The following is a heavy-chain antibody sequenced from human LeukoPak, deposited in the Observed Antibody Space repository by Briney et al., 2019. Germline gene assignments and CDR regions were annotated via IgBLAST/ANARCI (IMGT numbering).Heavy chain of an antibody. CDR1: GYTFTSYY. CDR3: AREATSSGYYRY. D-gene: IGHD3-22*01. J-gene: IGHJ4*02. V-gene: IGHV1-46*01. CDR2: INPSGGST. Sequence: ASAKVSCKASGYTFTSYYMHWVRQAPGQGLEWMGIINPSGGSTSYAQKFQGRVTMTRDTSTSTVYMELSSLRSKDTAVYYCAREATSSGYYRYWGQGTLVTVSS.